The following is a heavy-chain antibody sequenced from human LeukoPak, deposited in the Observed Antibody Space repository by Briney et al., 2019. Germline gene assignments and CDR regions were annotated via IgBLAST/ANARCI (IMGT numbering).Heavy chain of an antibody. CDR2: INPNSGGT. J-gene: IGHJ4*02. V-gene: IGHV1-2*06. CDR1: GYTFTGYY. Sequence: ASVKVSCTASGYTFTGYYMHWVRQAPGQGLEWMGRINPNSGGTNYAHKFQGRATMTRDTSISTAYMELSRLRSDDTAVYYCASARYCYTTSCPLDYWGQGTLVTVSS. D-gene: IGHD2-2*01. CDR3: ASARYCYTTSCPLDY.